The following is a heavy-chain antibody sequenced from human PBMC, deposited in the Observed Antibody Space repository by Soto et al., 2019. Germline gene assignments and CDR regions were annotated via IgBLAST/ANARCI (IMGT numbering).Heavy chain of an antibody. V-gene: IGHV1-18*01. CDR3: ARGGAYCSSTSCYRGGRGYYSYYYMDV. D-gene: IGHD2-2*01. CDR1: GYTLTSYG. CDR2: ISAYNGNT. Sequence: ASVKVSCKASGYTLTSYGISWVRQAPGQGLEWMGWISAYNGNTNYAQKLQGRVTMTTDTSTSTAYMELRSLRSDDTAVYYCARGGAYCSSTSCYRGGRGYYSYYYMDVWG. J-gene: IGHJ6*03.